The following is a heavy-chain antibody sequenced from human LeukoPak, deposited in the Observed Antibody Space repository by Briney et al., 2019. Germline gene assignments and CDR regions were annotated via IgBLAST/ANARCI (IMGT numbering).Heavy chain of an antibody. CDR1: GGSIRRSNW. J-gene: IGHJ4*02. Sequence: SETLSLTCAVSGGSIRRSNWLGRARQTQGKGLEWIDEIYHKGNTNYNPSLTRRVAISVDKSKIQFSLKLGSVTAADTAVYSCASGMITFGGVIVTSYYFDYWGQGTPVTVSS. CDR3: ASGMITFGGVIVTSYYFDY. D-gene: IGHD3-16*02. CDR2: IYHKGNT. V-gene: IGHV4-4*02.